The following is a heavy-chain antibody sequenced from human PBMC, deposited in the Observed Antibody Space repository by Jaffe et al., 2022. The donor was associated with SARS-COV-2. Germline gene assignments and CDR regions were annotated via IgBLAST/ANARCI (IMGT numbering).Heavy chain of an antibody. V-gene: IGHV1-18*01. CDR3: ARVPSDIVVVPAAPYGMDV. CDR2: ISAYNGNT. J-gene: IGHJ6*02. Sequence: QVQLVQSGAEVKKPGASVKVSCKASGYTFTSYGISWVRQAPGQGLEWMGWISAYNGNTNYAQKLQGRVTMTTDTSTSTAYMELRSLRSDDTAVYYCARVPSDIVVVPAAPYGMDVWGQGTTVTVSS. D-gene: IGHD2-2*01. CDR1: GYTFTSYG.